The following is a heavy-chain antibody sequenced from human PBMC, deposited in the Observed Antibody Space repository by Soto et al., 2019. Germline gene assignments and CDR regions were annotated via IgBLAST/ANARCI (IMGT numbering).Heavy chain of an antibody. D-gene: IGHD6-6*01. CDR2: INDNGDST. V-gene: IGHV3-23*01. J-gene: IGHJ5*01. Sequence: PGGSLRLSCAASGFNFRYYAVTWVRQAPGKGLEWVSSINDNGDSTHYADSVKGRFTISRDNSKNTLYLQMNSLTAEDAAVYFCAKASNSSPWFDSWLESWGQGTLVTVSS. CDR3: AKASNSSPWFDSWLES. CDR1: GFNFRYYA.